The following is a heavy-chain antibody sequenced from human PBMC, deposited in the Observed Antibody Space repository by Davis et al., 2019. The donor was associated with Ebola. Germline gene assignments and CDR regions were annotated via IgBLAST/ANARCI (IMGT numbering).Heavy chain of an antibody. V-gene: IGHV3-64D*08. D-gene: IGHD6-19*01. CDR3: AKDTSNVWFDV. J-gene: IGHJ3*01. CDR2: ISSNGGST. CDR1: GFPFSSYA. Sequence: GGSLRLSCSASGFPFSSYAMHWVRQAPGKGLEYVSAISSNGGSTYYADSVKGRFTISRDNSKNTLYLQMNSLRVEDTAIYYCAKDTSNVWFDVWGQGTMVTVSS.